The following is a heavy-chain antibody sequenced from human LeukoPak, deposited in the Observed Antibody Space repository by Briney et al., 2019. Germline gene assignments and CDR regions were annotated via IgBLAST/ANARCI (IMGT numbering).Heavy chain of an antibody. Sequence: GASVKVSCKASGYTFTSYYMHWVRQAPGQPLEWIGIINPSGGRTSYAQKFKGRVTMTRDMSTSTVYIELSSLRSEDTAVYYCAGCDGLYFNGFDPWGQGTLVTVSS. CDR2: INPSGGRT. CDR3: AGCDGLYFNGFDP. V-gene: IGHV1-46*01. CDR1: GYTFTSYY. J-gene: IGHJ5*02. D-gene: IGHD3-10*01.